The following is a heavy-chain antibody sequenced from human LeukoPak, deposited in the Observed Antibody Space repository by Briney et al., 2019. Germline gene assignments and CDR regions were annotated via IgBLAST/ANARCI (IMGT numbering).Heavy chain of an antibody. CDR1: GGSISSSSYY. J-gene: IGHJ4*02. CDR2: IYYSGST. CDR3: ASRTTRTKTAHSVRYYFDY. D-gene: IGHD1-1*01. Sequence: PSETLSLTCTVSGGSISSSSYYWGWIRQPPGKGLEWIGSIYYSGSTYYNPSLKSRVTISVDTSKNQFSLKLSSVTAADTAVYYCASRTTRTKTAHSVRYYFDYWGQGTLVTVSS. V-gene: IGHV4-39*01.